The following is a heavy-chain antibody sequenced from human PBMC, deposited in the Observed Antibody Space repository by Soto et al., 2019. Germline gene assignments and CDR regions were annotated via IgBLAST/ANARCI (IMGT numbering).Heavy chain of an antibody. CDR2: ISWSSGSI. CDR3: AREVGYTYGPYYYEGLGV. D-gene: IGHD5-18*01. J-gene: IGHJ6*02. CDR1: GFTFDDYA. V-gene: IGHV3-9*01. Sequence: GGSLRLSCAASGFTFDDYAMHWVRQAPGKGLEWVSGISWSSGSIAYADSVQGRFTISRDNAKNSLFLQMNSLRGEDTAFYYCAREVGYTYGPYYYEGLGVWGQGTAVTVSS.